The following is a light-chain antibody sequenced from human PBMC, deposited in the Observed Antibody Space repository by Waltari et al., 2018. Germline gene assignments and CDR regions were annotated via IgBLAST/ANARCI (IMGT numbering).Light chain of an antibody. Sequence: QLVLTQSPSASASLGASVKLTCTLRIWHSRHVIACHPQQPEKGPRYLMKVNSDGSHSKGDEIPDRFSGSSSGAERYLTISSLQSEDEADYYCQTGGHGTWVFGGGTKLTVL. J-gene: IGLJ3*02. CDR3: QTGGHGTWV. CDR2: VNSDGSH. V-gene: IGLV4-69*01. CDR1: IWHSRHV.